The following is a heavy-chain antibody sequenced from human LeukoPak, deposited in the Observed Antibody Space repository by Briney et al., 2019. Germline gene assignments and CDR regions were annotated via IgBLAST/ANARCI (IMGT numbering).Heavy chain of an antibody. V-gene: IGHV4-34*01. CDR3: ARGRVALDAFDI. Sequence: PSETLSLTCAVYGGSFSGHYWSWIRQPPGKGLEWIGEINHSGSTNYSPSLKSRVTISVDTSKNQFSLKLSSVTAADTAVYYCARGRVALDAFDIWGQGTMVTVSS. J-gene: IGHJ3*02. CDR1: GGSFSGHY. CDR2: INHSGST.